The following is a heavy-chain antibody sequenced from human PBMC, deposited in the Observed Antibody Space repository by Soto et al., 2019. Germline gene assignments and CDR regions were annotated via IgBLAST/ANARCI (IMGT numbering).Heavy chain of an antibody. V-gene: IGHV3-33*01. CDR3: ARGPMMTSGGFDP. CDR2: IWYDGSNK. CDR1: GFTFSSYG. Sequence: GGSLRLSCAASGFTFSSYGMHWVRQAPGKGLEWVAVIWYDGSNKYYADSVKGRFTISRDNSKNTLYLQMNSLRAEDTAVYYCARGPMMTSGGFDPWGQGTLVTVSS. D-gene: IGHD3-10*01. J-gene: IGHJ5*02.